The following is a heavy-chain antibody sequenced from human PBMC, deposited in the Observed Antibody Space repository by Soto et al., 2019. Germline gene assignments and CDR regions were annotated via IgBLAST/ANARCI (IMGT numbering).Heavy chain of an antibody. CDR3: ARGRYSSSWYYYGMDV. CDR2: IYHSGST. D-gene: IGHD6-13*01. V-gene: IGHV4-38-2*01. J-gene: IGHJ6*02. CDR1: GYSISSGYY. Sequence: PSWTRSLTCAVSGYSISSGYYWGWIRQPPGKGLEWIGSIYHSGSTYYNPSLKSRVTISVDTSKNQFSLKLSSVTAADTAVYYCARGRYSSSWYYYGMDVWGQGTTVTVTS.